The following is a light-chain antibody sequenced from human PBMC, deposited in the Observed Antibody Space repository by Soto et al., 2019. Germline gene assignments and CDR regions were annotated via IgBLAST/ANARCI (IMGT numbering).Light chain of an antibody. CDR1: ESVSDTY. CDR2: GAS. Sequence: VLTQSPGTLSLSPGDRATLSCRVSESVSDTYIAWYQQKPGQSPRLLLYGASNRATGIPDRFSGSGSGTDFTLTISRLEPEDFAVYYCQRYSDSSITFGPGTRLEIK. CDR3: QRYSDSSIT. V-gene: IGKV3-20*01. J-gene: IGKJ5*01.